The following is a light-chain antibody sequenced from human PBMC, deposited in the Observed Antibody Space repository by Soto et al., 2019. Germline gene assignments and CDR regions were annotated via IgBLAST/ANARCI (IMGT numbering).Light chain of an antibody. CDR3: QQRSNWPPSIT. Sequence: EIVLTQSTATLSLSPGERATLSCKAIQSVSSFLAWYQQKPGQAPRLLIYDASKRATGVPARFSGSGSGTDFTLTISSLEPEDFAVYYCQQRSNWPPSITFGQGTRLEIK. CDR1: QSVSSF. V-gene: IGKV3-11*01. CDR2: DAS. J-gene: IGKJ5*01.